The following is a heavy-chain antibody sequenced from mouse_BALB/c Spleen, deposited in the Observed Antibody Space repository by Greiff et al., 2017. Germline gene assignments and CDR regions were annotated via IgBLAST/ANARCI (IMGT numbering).Heavy chain of an antibody. CDR3: ARIQNSYAMDY. CDR1: GFTFSSYG. V-gene: IGHV5-6*01. J-gene: IGHJ4*01. CDR2: ISSGGSYT. Sequence: EVNVVESGGDLVKPGGSLKLSCAASGFTFSSYGMSWVRQTPDKRLEWVATISSGGSYTYYPDSVKGRFTISRDNAKNTLYLQMSSLKSEDTAMYYCARIQNSYAMDYWGQGTSVTVSS.